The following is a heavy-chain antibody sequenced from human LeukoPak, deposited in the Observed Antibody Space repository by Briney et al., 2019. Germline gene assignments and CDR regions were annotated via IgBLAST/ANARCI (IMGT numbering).Heavy chain of an antibody. J-gene: IGHJ4*02. V-gene: IGHV3-23*01. CDR3: AVTGAAAGTISRGVLNANFDY. Sequence: PGGSLRLSCAASGFTFSSYAMSWVRQAPGKGLEWVSAISGSGGSTYYADSVKGRFTISRDNSKNTLYLQMNSLRAEDTAVYYCAVTGAAAGTISRGVLNANFDYWGQGTLVTVSS. CDR2: ISGSGGST. CDR1: GFTFSSYA. D-gene: IGHD6-13*01.